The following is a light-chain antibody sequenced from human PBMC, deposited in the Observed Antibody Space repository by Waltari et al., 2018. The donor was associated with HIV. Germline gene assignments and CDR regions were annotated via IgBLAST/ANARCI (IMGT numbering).Light chain of an antibody. CDR1: SSDIGGYNY. V-gene: IGLV2-8*01. CDR3: SSFAPTNKFYVL. J-gene: IGLJ2*01. Sequence: QSTLTQPPSASGSPGQSVTIPCTGTSSDIGGYNYVSWYQQHPDKAPKLIMTEVTKRPSGVPDRFSGSKSGNTASLTVSGLQADDEALYYCSSFAPTNKFYVLFGGGTTLTVL. CDR2: EVT.